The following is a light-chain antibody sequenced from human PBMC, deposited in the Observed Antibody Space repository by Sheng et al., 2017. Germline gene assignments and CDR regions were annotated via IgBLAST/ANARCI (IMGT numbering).Light chain of an antibody. V-gene: IGKV3-15*01. CDR2: GAS. J-gene: IGKJ2*01. Sequence: EVVMTQSPATLSVSPGERVTLSCRASQSVGSNLAWYQQTPGQAPRLLIYGASTRAIGIPARFSGGGSGTDFSLTISSLQSEDFAVYYCQHYDNWPYTFGQGAKLEI. CDR3: QHYDNWPYT. CDR1: QSVGSN.